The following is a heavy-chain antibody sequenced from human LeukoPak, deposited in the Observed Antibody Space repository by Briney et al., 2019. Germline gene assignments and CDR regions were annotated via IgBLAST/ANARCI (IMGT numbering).Heavy chain of an antibody. CDR3: ARESTGITMVRGVVPDAFDI. D-gene: IGHD3-10*01. Sequence: PGGSLRLSCAASGFTFSSYSMNWVRQAPGKGLEWVSSISSSSYIYYADSVKGRFTISRDNAKNSLYLQMNSLRAEDTAVYYCARESTGITMVRGVVPDAFDIWGQGTMVTVSS. J-gene: IGHJ3*02. CDR2: ISSSSYI. V-gene: IGHV3-21*01. CDR1: GFTFSSYS.